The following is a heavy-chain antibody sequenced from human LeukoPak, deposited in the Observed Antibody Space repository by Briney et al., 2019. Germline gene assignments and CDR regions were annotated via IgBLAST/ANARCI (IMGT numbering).Heavy chain of an antibody. CDR3: ARDAVDTANAV. D-gene: IGHD5-18*01. CDR2: IDGGGSST. V-gene: IGHV3-74*01. Sequence: GGSLRLSCGASGFTFSYHWMHWVRQVPGKGLLWVSRIDGGGSSTSYADSVKGRFSISRDNAKSTLYLQMSSLRAEDTAVYYCARDAVDTANAVWGQGTTVTVSS. CDR1: GFTFSYHW. J-gene: IGHJ6*02.